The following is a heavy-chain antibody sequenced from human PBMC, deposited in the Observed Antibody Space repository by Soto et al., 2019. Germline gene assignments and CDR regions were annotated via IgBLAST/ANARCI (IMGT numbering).Heavy chain of an antibody. D-gene: IGHD6-13*01. CDR2: IYWNDDK. Sequence: QITLKESVPTLVKPTQNLTLTCTLSGFSLSTSGVRVGWIRQPPGKALEWLALIYWNDDKHYRPSLKSKLTITKETSKNQVVLTLTKMDPGDTATYDCARRQLVSAFYVWGQGTLVTVSS. V-gene: IGHV2-5*01. CDR1: GFSLSTSGVR. J-gene: IGHJ3*01. CDR3: ARRQLVSAFYV.